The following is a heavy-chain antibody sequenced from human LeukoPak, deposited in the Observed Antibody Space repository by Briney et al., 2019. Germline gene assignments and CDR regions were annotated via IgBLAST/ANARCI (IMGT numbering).Heavy chain of an antibody. CDR3: ARSRYNWNYRGKVNWFDP. V-gene: IGHV1-8*01. CDR1: GYTFTSYD. Sequence: VSVKVSCKASGYTFTSYDINWVRQATGQGLEWMGWMNPNSGNTGYAQKFQGRVTMTRNTSISTAYMELSSLRSEDTAVYYCARSRYNWNYRGKVNWFDPWGQGNLVTVSS. CDR2: MNPNSGNT. D-gene: IGHD1-7*01. J-gene: IGHJ5*02.